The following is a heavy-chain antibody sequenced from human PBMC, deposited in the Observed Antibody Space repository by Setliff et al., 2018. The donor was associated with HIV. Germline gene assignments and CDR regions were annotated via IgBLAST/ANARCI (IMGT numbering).Heavy chain of an antibody. J-gene: IGHJ3*02. CDR2: LSAESTFI. D-gene: IGHD3-3*01. CDR1: GFTFSDYY. CDR3: TRDLDLTGGEAFDI. Sequence: PGGSLRLSCAASGFTFSDYYMSWIRQAPGKGLEWVASLSAESTFIYYADSMKGRFTISRDNARNSLYLQMNSLRAEDTAMYYCTRDLDLTGGEAFDIWGQGTMVTVSS. V-gene: IGHV3-11*06.